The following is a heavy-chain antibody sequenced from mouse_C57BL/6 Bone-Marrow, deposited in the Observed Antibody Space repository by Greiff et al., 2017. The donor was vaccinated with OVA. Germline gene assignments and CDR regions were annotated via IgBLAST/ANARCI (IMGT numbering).Heavy chain of an antibody. CDR2: IYPRSGNN. D-gene: IGHD1-1*01. CDR3: ARRGLGRWWYFDV. V-gene: IGHV1-81*01. J-gene: IGHJ1*03. Sequence: QVQLQQSGAELARPGASVKLSCTASGYTFTSYGISWVKQRTGQGLEWIGEIYPRSGNNYYNEKFKGKATLTADKSSSTAYMELRSLTSEDSAVYFCARRGLGRWWYFDVWGTGTTVTVSS. CDR1: GYTFTSYG.